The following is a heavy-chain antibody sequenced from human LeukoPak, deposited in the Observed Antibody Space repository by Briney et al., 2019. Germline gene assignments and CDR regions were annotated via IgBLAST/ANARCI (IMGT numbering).Heavy chain of an antibody. V-gene: IGHV3-23*01. Sequence: PGRSLRLSCAASGFTFSSYAMTWVRQAPGKGLEWVSAISGSGSSTYYADSVKGRFTISRDNSKNTLYLQMHSLRAEDTAVYYCYIPYYDTSAYKAYWGQGTLVTVSS. D-gene: IGHD3-22*01. J-gene: IGHJ4*02. CDR2: ISGSGSST. CDR3: YIPYYDTSAYKAY. CDR1: GFTFSSYA.